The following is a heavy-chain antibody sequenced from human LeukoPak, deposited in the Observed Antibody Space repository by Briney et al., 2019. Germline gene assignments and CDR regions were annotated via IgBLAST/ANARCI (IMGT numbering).Heavy chain of an antibody. CDR1: GYTFTSYG. CDR3: ARDVKQAVAGPWGDYYNSFDP. Sequence: ASVKVSCKASGYTFTSYGISWVRQAPGQGLEWMGWISAYNENTHYAQKLQGRVTMTTDTSTSTAYMELRSLRSDDTAVYYCARDVKQAVAGPWGDYYNSFDPWGQGTLVTVSS. V-gene: IGHV1-18*01. J-gene: IGHJ5*02. D-gene: IGHD6-19*01. CDR2: ISAYNENT.